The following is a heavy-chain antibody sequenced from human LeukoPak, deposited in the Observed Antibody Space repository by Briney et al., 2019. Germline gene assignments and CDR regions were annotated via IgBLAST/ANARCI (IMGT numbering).Heavy chain of an antibody. J-gene: IGHJ4*02. CDR2: IYHSGST. V-gene: IGHV4-30-2*01. CDR3: ARSYCSSTSCFPMDY. CDR1: GGSISSGGYS. Sequence: SETLSLTCAVSGGSISSGGYSWSWIRQPPGKGLEWIGYIYHSGSTNYNPSLKSRVTISVDTSKNQFSLKLSSVTAADTAVYYCARSYCSSTSCFPMDYWGQGTLVTVSS. D-gene: IGHD2-2*01.